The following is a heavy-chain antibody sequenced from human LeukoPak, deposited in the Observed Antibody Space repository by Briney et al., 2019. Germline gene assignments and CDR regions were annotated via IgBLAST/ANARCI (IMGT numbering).Heavy chain of an antibody. V-gene: IGHV3-53*01. Sequence: GGSLRLSCAASGFTVSSNYMSWVRQAPGKGLEWVSVIYSGGSTYYADSVKGRFTISRDNSKNTLYLQMNSLRAEDTAVYYCARGYCSGGSCYDAFDIWGQGTMVTVSS. CDR2: IYSGGST. J-gene: IGHJ3*02. D-gene: IGHD2-15*01. CDR1: GFTVSSNY. CDR3: ARGYCSGGSCYDAFDI.